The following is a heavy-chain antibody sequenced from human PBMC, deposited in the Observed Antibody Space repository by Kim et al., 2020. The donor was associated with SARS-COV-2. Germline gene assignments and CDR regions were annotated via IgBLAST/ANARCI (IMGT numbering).Heavy chain of an antibody. CDR2: ISVRGDGI. J-gene: IGHJ4*02. Sequence: GGSLRLSCAASGFSFDIYGMSWVRQAPGRGLEWVSGISVRGDGIYYADSVKGRFTISRDNSKNILFLQMNNLRGEDTALYYCAKNGGGGSHFDHWGQGTQVPVPS. V-gene: IGHV3-23*01. D-gene: IGHD6-25*01. CDR3: AKNGGGGSHFDH. CDR1: GFSFDIYG.